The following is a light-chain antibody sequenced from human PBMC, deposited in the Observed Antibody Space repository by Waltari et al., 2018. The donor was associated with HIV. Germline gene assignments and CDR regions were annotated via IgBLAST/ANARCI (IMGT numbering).Light chain of an antibody. Sequence: SYELTQPPSVSVSPGQTASITCSGDQLGDKYACWYQQKPGQSPVLLIYADSRRPSGIPGRFSGSKSGNTATLTIRGTQAMDEADYYCRAWDSSTVVFGGGTKLTVL. CDR3: RAWDSSTVV. V-gene: IGLV3-1*01. CDR1: QLGDKY. CDR2: ADS. J-gene: IGLJ2*01.